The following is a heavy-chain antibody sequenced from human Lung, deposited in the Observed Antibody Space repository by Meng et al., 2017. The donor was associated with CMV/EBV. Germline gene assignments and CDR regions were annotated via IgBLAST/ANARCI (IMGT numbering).Heavy chain of an antibody. D-gene: IGHD3-3*01. CDR1: GDTFSSYA. V-gene: IGHV1-69*13. CDR2: ILPVLGTT. CDR3: ARDLFKSLDGGSLLEWPQAY. Sequence: SVXVSXKTSGDTFSSYAISWVRQAPEQGLEWMGGILPVLGTTNYAQEFQGRLTITADVSTSTAYIDLSSLKSEDTAVYYCARDLFKSLDGGSLLEWPQAYWXQRTLVTVSS. J-gene: IGHJ4*02.